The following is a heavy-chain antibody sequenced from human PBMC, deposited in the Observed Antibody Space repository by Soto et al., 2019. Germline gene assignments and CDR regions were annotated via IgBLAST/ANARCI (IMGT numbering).Heavy chain of an antibody. J-gene: IGHJ3*01. CDR3: AKKGLGSLATYCTTGDCHYAFDV. Sequence: EVQLLESGGGLLRPGGSLRLSCAASGFTFYNYAMNWVRQAPGKGLEWVSTISGGGDGRYYADSVKARFTISRDNSRNTVYLHMNSLRAEDTAVYYCAKKGLGSLATYCTTGDCHYAFDVWGQGTLVTVSS. V-gene: IGHV3-23*01. CDR2: ISGGGDGR. CDR1: GFTFYNYA. D-gene: IGHD2-8*01.